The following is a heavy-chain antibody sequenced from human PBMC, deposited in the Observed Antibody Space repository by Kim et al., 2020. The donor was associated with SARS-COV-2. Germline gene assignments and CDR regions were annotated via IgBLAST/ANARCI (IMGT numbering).Heavy chain of an antibody. CDR2: ISHDGNSQ. CDR1: AFTFTTYV. D-gene: IGHD6-19*01. CDR3: ATEGGSSVRAGYFDY. V-gene: IGHV3-30*04. J-gene: IGHJ4*02. Sequence: GGSLRLSCAASAFTFTTYVIHWVRQAPGKGLEWVTAISHDGNSQYYADSVKGRFSISRDNSKNTVYLDINSLRAEDTAIYYCATEGGSSVRAGYFDYWGQGSLVTVSA.